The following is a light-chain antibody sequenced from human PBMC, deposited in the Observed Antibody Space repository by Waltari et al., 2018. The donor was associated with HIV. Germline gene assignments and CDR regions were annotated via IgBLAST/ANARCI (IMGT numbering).Light chain of an antibody. CDR2: SNN. Sequence: SVLTQPPSASGTPGQRVTISCSGNNSNIGTNTVNWYHQLPGTAPKLLIFSNNQRPSGVPDRFSGSKSGTSASLAISGLQSEDEAVYYCAAWDDSLNGLLFGGGTKLTVL. J-gene: IGLJ2*01. CDR3: AAWDDSLNGLL. V-gene: IGLV1-44*01. CDR1: NSNIGTNT.